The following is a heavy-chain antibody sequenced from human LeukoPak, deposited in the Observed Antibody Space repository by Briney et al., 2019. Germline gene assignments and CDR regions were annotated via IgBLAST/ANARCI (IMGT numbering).Heavy chain of an antibody. CDR2: IYYSGST. V-gene: IGHV4-30-4*08. D-gene: IGHD3-9*01. J-gene: IGHJ5*02. CDR3: ASTYYDILTGYYKGWFDP. CDR1: GGSISSGDYY. Sequence: SQTLSLTCTVSGGSISSGDYYWSWIRQPPGKGLEWIGYIYYSGSTYYNPSLKSRVTISVDTSKNQFSLKLSSVTAADTAVYYCASTYYDILTGYYKGWFDPWGQGTLVTVSS.